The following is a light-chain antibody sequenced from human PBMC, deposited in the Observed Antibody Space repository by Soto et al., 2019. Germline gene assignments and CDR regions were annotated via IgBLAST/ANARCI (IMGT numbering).Light chain of an antibody. J-gene: IGKJ4*01. V-gene: IGKV1-39*01. CDR2: AAS. CDR1: QNIDRY. Sequence: DNQMTQSPSSLSASVGVRVTITCRASQNIDRYLNWYQQKPGKAPKLLIYAASSLQSGVPSRFSGIGSGTDFTLTISSLQAEDFATYYCQQSNRVPSLTFGGGTKVEI. CDR3: QQSNRVPSLT.